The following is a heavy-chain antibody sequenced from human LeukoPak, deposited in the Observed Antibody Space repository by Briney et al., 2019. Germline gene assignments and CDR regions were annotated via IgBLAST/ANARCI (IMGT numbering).Heavy chain of an antibody. CDR1: GFTFSSYW. CDR2: IKQDGSEK. D-gene: IGHD3-22*01. V-gene: IGHV3-7*01. J-gene: IGHJ3*02. CDR3: ARDAMIVDDASDI. Sequence: GGFLRLSCAASGFTFSSYWMSWVRQAPGKGLEWVANIKQDGSEKYYVDSVKGRFTISRDNAKNSLYLQMNSLRAEDTAVHYCARDAMIVDDASDIWGQGTMVTVSS.